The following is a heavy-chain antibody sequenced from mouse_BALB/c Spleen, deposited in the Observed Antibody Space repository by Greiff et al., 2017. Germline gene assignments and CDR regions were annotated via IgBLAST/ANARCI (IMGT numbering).Heavy chain of an antibody. CDR1: GFTFTDYY. Sequence: EVQRVESGGGLVQPGGSLRLSCATSGFTFTDYYMSWVRQPPGKALEWLGFIRNKANGYTTEYSASVKGRFTISRDNSQSILYLQMNTLRAEDSATYYCARVEYGNYHYAMDYWGQGTSVTVSS. CDR2: IRNKANGYTT. J-gene: IGHJ4*01. V-gene: IGHV7-3*02. CDR3: ARVEYGNYHYAMDY. D-gene: IGHD2-10*02.